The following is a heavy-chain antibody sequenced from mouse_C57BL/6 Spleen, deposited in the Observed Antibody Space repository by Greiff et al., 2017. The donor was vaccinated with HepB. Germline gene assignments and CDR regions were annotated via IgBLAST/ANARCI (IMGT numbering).Heavy chain of an antibody. CDR2: FHPYNDDT. CDR3: ARGYYGSSLHWYFDV. V-gene: IGHV1-47*01. CDR1: GYTFTTYP. J-gene: IGHJ1*03. D-gene: IGHD1-1*01. Sequence: VQLQESGAELVKPGASVKMSCKASGYTFTTYPIEWMKQNHGKSLEWIGNFHPYNDDTKYNEKFKGKATLTVEKSSSTVYLELSRLTSDDSAVYYCARGYYGSSLHWYFDVWGTGTTVTVSS.